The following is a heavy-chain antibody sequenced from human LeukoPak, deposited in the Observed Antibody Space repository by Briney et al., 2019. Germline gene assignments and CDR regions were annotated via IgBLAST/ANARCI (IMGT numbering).Heavy chain of an antibody. Sequence: GGSLRLSCAASGFTFSSYSMNWVRQAPGKGLEWVSSISSSSSYIYYADSVKGRFTISRDNAKNSLYLQMNSLRAEDTAVYYCARARSSRSEGNYWGQGTLVTVSS. V-gene: IGHV3-21*01. D-gene: IGHD2-15*01. J-gene: IGHJ4*02. CDR1: GFTFSSYS. CDR2: ISSSSSYI. CDR3: ARARSSRSEGNY.